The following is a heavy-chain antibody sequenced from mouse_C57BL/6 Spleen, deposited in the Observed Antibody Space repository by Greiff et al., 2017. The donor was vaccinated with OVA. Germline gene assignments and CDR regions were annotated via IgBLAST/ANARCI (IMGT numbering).Heavy chain of an antibody. CDR3: ARDNGSSYPDWYFDV. Sequence: DVKLQESGPELVKPGASVKIPCKASGYTFTDYNMDWVKQSHGKSLEWIGDINPNNGGTIYNQKFKGKATLTVDKSSSTAYMELRSLTSEDTAVYYCARDNGSSYPDWYFDVWGTGTTVTVSS. J-gene: IGHJ1*03. D-gene: IGHD1-1*01. CDR1: GYTFTDYN. V-gene: IGHV1-18*01. CDR2: INPNNGGT.